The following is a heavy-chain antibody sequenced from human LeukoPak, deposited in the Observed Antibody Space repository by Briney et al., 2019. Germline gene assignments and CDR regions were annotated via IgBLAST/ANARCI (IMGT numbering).Heavy chain of an antibody. V-gene: IGHV1-2*02. CDR1: GYTFTGYY. CDR2: INLNSGGT. D-gene: IGHD4-17*01. J-gene: IGHJ4*02. Sequence: ASVKVSCKASGYTFTGYYMHWVRQAPGQGHEWMGWINLNSGGTKYAQKFQGRVTMTRDTSISTAYMELSRLRSDDTAVYYCRTDRYGDYGDYIDYWGQGTLVTVSS. CDR3: RTDRYGDYGDYIDY.